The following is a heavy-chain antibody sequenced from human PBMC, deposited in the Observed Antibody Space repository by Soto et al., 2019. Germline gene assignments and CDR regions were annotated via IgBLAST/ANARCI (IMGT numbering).Heavy chain of an antibody. CDR1: GGSISSGGYY. D-gene: IGHD2-2*01. Sequence: SETLSLTCTVSGGSISSGGYYWSWIRQHPGKGLAWIGYIYYSGSTYYNPSLKSRVTISVDTSKNQFSLKLRSVTAADTAVYYCARGPHSSSTSHCAYGMDVWGQGTTVTVSS. V-gene: IGHV4-31*03. CDR3: ARGPHSSSTSHCAYGMDV. CDR2: IYYSGST. J-gene: IGHJ6*02.